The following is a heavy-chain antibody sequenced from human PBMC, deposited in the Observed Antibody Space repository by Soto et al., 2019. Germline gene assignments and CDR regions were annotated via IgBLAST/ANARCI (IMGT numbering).Heavy chain of an antibody. V-gene: IGHV3-30*03. CDR2: VSHDGRNT. Sequence: GGSLRLSCAASGFTFSDYAMHWVRQAPGKGLEWVAVVSHDGRNTRCADSVKGRFTISRDSSKNTVSLEMNNLRAEDTAFYFCARATQSYYDTSGYYSYVHWGQGAQVTVSS. CDR1: GFTFSDYA. J-gene: IGHJ4*02. CDR3: ARATQSYYDTSGYYSYVH. D-gene: IGHD3-22*01.